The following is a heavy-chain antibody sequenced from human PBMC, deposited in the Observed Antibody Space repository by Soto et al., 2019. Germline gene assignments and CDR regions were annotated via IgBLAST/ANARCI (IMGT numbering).Heavy chain of an antibody. D-gene: IGHD2-15*01. J-gene: IGHJ5*02. CDR3: ARHDGICSGGSCYSEWFDP. Sequence: SETLSLTCTVSGGSISSSSYYWGWIRQPPGKGLEWIGSIYYSGSTYYNPSLKSRVTISVDTSKNQFSLKLSPVTAADTAVYYCARHDGICSGGSCYSEWFDPWGQGTLVTVSS. V-gene: IGHV4-39*01. CDR2: IYYSGST. CDR1: GGSISSSSYY.